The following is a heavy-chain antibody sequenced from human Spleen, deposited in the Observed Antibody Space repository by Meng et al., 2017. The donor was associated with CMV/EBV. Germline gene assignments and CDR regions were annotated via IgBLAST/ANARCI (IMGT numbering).Heavy chain of an antibody. J-gene: IGHJ3*02. V-gene: IGHV4-39*07. CDR1: GGFISSSSYY. CDR2: IYYSGST. D-gene: IGHD1-7*01. Sequence: SETLSLTCTVSGGFISSSSYYWGWIRQAPGKGLEWIGTIYYSGSTYYNPSLKSRVTISVDTSMNQFSLRLSIVTAADTAVYYCARGGGTGTIYTFDIWGQGTMVTVSS. CDR3: ARGGGTGTIYTFDI.